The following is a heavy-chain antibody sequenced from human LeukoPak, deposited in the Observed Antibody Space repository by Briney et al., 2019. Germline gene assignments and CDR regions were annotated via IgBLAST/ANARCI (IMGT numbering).Heavy chain of an antibody. D-gene: IGHD3-10*01. J-gene: IGHJ4*02. CDR2: ISRTSNYI. V-gene: IGHV3-21*01. CDR3: VTKASVSGVKRY. Sequence: GGSLRLSCAASGLPFESYSMTWVRQAPGKGLEWVSTISRTSNYIYTADSLKGRFTTSGDNAEKSLFLQMTNVKDDDTAVYYCVTKASVSGVKRYWGQGTLVTVSS. CDR1: GLPFESYS.